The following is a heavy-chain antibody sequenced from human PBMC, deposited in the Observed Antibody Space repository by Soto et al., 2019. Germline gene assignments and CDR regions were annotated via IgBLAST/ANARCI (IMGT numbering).Heavy chain of an antibody. CDR1: GFTFSSYG. J-gene: IGHJ4*02. Sequence: GGSLRLSCAAPGFTFSSYGMHWVRQAPGKGLEWVAVISYDGSNKYYADSVKGRFTISRDNSKNTLYLQMNSLRAEDTAVYYCAKDRDSSSWHAFDYWGQGTLVTVSS. CDR2: ISYDGSNK. D-gene: IGHD6-13*01. V-gene: IGHV3-30*18. CDR3: AKDRDSSSWHAFDY.